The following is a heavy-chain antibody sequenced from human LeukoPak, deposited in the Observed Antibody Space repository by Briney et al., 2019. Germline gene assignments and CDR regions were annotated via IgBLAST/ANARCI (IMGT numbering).Heavy chain of an antibody. V-gene: IGHV1-2*02. J-gene: IGHJ6*03. Sequence: ASVKVSCKASGYTFTSYDINWVRQATGQGLEWMGWMNPNSGGTNYAQKFQGRVTMTRDTSISTAYMELSRLRSDDTAVYYCARYGKGPAHMDVWGKGTTVTVSS. CDR3: ARYGKGPAHMDV. CDR1: GYTFTSYD. D-gene: IGHD1-26*01. CDR2: MNPNSGGT.